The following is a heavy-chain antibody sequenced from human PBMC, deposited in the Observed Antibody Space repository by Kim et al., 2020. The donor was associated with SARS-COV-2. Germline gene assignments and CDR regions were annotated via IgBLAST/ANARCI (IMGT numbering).Heavy chain of an antibody. J-gene: IGHJ4*02. CDR2: INHSGST. D-gene: IGHD3-9*01. CDR1: GGSFSGYY. V-gene: IGHV4-34*01. CDR3: ARGPTTVLRYFDWLLDY. Sequence: SETLSLTCAVYGGSFSGYYWSWIRQPPGKGLEWIGEINHSGSTNYNPSLKSRVTISVDTSKNQFSLKLSSVTAADTAVYYCARGPTTVLRYFDWLLDYLGQGTLVTVSS.